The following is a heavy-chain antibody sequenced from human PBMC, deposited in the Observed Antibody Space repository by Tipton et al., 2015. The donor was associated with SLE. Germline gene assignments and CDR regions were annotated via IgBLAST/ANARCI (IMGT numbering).Heavy chain of an antibody. J-gene: IGHJ3*02. CDR2: IYSGGST. V-gene: IGHV3-53*04. CDR3: ARATTTVTYHDAFNI. D-gene: IGHD4-11*01. CDR1: GFTVSSNY. Sequence: SLRLSCAASGFTVSSNYMSWVCQAPGKGLEWVSVIYSGGSTYYADSVKGRFTISRHNSKNTLYLQMNSLRAEDTAVYYCARATTTVTYHDAFNIWGQGTMVTVSS.